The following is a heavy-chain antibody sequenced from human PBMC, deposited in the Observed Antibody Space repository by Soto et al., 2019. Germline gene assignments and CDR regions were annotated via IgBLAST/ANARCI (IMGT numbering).Heavy chain of an antibody. CDR2: ISGSGGST. CDR1: GFTFSSYA. J-gene: IGHJ6*02. V-gene: IGHV3-23*01. D-gene: IGHD6-19*01. Sequence: GGSLRLSCAASGFTFSSYAMSWVRQAPGKGLEWVSAISGSGGSTYYADSVKGRFTISRDNSKNTLYLQMNSLRAEDTAVYYCAKDLTSPTWLVAYYYGMDVWGQGTTVTVSS. CDR3: AKDLTSPTWLVAYYYGMDV.